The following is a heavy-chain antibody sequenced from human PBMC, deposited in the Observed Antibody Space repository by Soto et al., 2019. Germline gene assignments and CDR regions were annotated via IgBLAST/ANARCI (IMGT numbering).Heavy chain of an antibody. CDR3: ARDRGPSSGYYPYWFDP. D-gene: IGHD3-22*01. V-gene: IGHV1-69*12. CDR2: IIPIFGTA. CDR1: GGTFSSYA. Sequence: QVQLVQSGAEVKKPGSSVKVSCKASGGTFSSYAITWVRQAPGQGLEWMGGIIPIFGTANYAQKFQGRVTIPADESTGTAYMELSSLRSEDTAVYYCARDRGPSSGYYPYWFDPWGQGTLVTVSS. J-gene: IGHJ5*02.